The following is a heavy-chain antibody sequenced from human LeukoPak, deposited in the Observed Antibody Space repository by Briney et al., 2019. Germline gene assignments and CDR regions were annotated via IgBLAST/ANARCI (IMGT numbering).Heavy chain of an antibody. CDR2: IRYDGSNK. V-gene: IGHV3-30*02. Sequence: PGGSLRLSCAASGFTFSSYGMHWVRQAPGKGLEWVAFIRYDGSNKYYADSVKGRFTISRDNSKNTLYLQMNSLRAEDTAVYYCAKRPSDYGDYEPDDYWGQGTLVTVST. CDR3: AKRPSDYGDYEPDDY. D-gene: IGHD4-17*01. CDR1: GFTFSSYG. J-gene: IGHJ4*02.